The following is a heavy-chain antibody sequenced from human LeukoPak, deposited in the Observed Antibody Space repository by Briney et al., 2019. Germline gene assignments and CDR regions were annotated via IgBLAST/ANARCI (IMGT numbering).Heavy chain of an antibody. Sequence: ASVKVSCKASGYTFTTYAIHWVRQAPGQGLEWMGWINVGNANTRYSQKSQGRVTITRDTSASTAYIEMSSLRSEDTAVYYCARAYCGGDCYNDYWGQGTLVTVSS. CDR2: INVGNANT. CDR1: GYTFTTYA. J-gene: IGHJ4*02. CDR3: ARAYCGGDCYNDY. D-gene: IGHD2-21*02. V-gene: IGHV1-3*01.